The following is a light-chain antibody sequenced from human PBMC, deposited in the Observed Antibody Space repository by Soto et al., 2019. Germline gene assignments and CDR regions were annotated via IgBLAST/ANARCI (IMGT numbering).Light chain of an antibody. CDR3: SSYTSSSTRV. V-gene: IGLV2-14*01. CDR2: EVR. Sequence: QSALTQPASVSGSPGQSITISCTGTSSDVGGHNYVSWYQQHPGKAPKLLIYEVRVRPSGVSIRFSGSKSGNTASLTISGLQAEDEADYYCSSYTSSSTRVFGSGTKLTVL. J-gene: IGLJ1*01. CDR1: SSDVGGHNY.